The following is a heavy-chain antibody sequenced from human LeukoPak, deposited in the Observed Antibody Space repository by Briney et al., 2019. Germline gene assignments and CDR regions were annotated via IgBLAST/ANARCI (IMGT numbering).Heavy chain of an antibody. V-gene: IGHV3-30*18. J-gene: IGHJ6*02. Sequence: GRSLRLSCAASGFTFRSYGMHWVRQAPGKGLEWVAVISYDGSNKYYADSVKGRFTISRDNSKNTLYLQMNSLRAEDTAVYYCAKAPTSNQWLVYDYYYGMDVWGQGTTVTVSS. CDR1: GFTFRSYG. CDR2: ISYDGSNK. CDR3: AKAPTSNQWLVYDYYYGMDV. D-gene: IGHD6-19*01.